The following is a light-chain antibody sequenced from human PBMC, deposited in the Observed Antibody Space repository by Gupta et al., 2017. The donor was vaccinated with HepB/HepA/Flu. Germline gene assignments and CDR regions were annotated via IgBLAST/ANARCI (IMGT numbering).Light chain of an antibody. CDR3: QQYGSSPRT. Sequence: EIVLTQSPCTLSLSPGERATRSCRASQSGSGSYLAWYQHKPGQAPRLLMYAASNRATGIPDRFSGSGSGTDFTLTISRLEPEDFAVYYCQQYGSSPRTFGQGTKVEIK. CDR2: AAS. CDR1: QSGSGSY. V-gene: IGKV3-20*01. J-gene: IGKJ1*01.